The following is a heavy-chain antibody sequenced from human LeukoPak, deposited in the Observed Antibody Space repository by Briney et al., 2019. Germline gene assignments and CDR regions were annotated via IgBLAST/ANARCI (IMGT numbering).Heavy chain of an antibody. CDR1: GGSISSYY. CDR2: ISNSGTT. V-gene: IGHV4-59*01. J-gene: IGHJ6*03. D-gene: IGHD6-13*01. CDR3: ARASRIAAAGKADYYYYYMDV. Sequence: SETLSLTCTVSGGSISSYYWNWIRQPPGKGLEWITYISNSGTTNYNPSLKSRVTISVDTSKNQFSLKLSSVTAADTAVYYCARASRIAAAGKADYYYYYMDVWGKGTTVTISS.